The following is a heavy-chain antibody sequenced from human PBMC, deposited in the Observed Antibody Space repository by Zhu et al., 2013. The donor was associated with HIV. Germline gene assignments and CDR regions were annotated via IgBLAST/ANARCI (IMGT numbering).Heavy chain of an antibody. CDR1: GYIFSNYG. Sequence: QVQVTQSEPVLRKSGASVRVSCKTSGYIFSNYGINWVRLAPGRGLEWMGWISAYSGNTKYAQKFQDRFTMTTDTFTNGAYMELTSLTYDDTAVYYCTRDREQWLVPSNYYYGLDVVGPRDHGHRLF. D-gene: IGHD6-19*01. CDR2: ISAYSGNT. CDR3: TRDREQWLVPSNYYYGLDV. J-gene: IGHJ6*02. V-gene: IGHV1-18*01.